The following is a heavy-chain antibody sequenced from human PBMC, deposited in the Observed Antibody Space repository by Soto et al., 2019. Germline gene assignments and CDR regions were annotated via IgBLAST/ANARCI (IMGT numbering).Heavy chain of an antibody. CDR1: GFTVYSNY. D-gene: IGHD2-15*01. CDR3: ARDYAVYVLGYFDY. V-gene: IGHV3-53*01. CDR2: IYSGGST. J-gene: IGHJ4*02. Sequence: EVQLVESGGGLIQPGGSLRLSCAASGFTVYSNYMSWVRQAPGKGLEWVSVIYSGGSTYYADSVKGRFTISRDNSKNTLYLQMNSLRAEDTAVYYCARDYAVYVLGYFDYWGQGTLVTVSS.